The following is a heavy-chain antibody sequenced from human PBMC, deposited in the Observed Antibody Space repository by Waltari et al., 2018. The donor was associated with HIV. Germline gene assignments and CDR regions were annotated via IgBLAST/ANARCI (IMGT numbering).Heavy chain of an antibody. CDR2: IYYRGST. Sequence: QVQLQESGPGLVKPSETLSLTCTVSGGSISSYYWSWIRQPPGKGLGLIGYIYYRGSTNYNPSLKSRLTISVDASKNQFSRKLSSVTAADTAVYYCARARDYYDSSGDFDYWGQGILVTVSS. CDR3: ARARDYYDSSGDFDY. V-gene: IGHV4-59*08. J-gene: IGHJ4*02. CDR1: GGSISSYY. D-gene: IGHD3-22*01.